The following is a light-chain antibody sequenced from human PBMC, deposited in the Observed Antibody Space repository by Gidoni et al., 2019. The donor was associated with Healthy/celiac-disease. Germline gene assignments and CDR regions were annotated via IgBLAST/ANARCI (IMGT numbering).Light chain of an antibody. V-gene: IGLV3-19*01. CDR1: SLRSYY. CDR3: NSRDSSGNHLVV. Sequence: LTQDPAVSVALGQTVRITCQGDSLRSYYASWYQQKPGQAPVLVIYGQNNRPSGIPDRFSGSSSGNTASLTITGAQAEDEADYYCNSRDSSGNHLVVFGGGTKLTVL. J-gene: IGLJ2*01. CDR2: GQN.